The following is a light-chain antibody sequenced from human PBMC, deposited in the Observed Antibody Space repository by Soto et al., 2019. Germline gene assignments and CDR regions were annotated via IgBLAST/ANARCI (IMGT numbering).Light chain of an antibody. Sequence: ELVLTQSPGTLSLSPGERATLSCRASQSVSSSYLAWYQQKPGQAPRLLIYAASSRATGIPDRFSGSGCWTDFTLTISRLEPEDFAVYFCQQYGTSLPFTFGQGTKVEIK. CDR1: QSVSSSY. J-gene: IGKJ2*01. V-gene: IGKV3-20*01. CDR2: AAS. CDR3: QQYGTSLPFT.